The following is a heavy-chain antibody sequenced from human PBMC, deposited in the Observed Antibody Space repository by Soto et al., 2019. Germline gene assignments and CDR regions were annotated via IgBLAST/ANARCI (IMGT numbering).Heavy chain of an antibody. V-gene: IGHV3-74*01. CDR2: LDPDGTTT. J-gene: IGHJ4*02. Sequence: GGSLRLSCAASGFTFSSHWMHWVRQAPGKGLVWVSRLDPDGTTTTYADSVKGRFTVSRDNAKNTLYLQMNSLRAEDTAVYYCPSPGMTTVTHFDYWGQGALVTVST. CDR1: GFTFSSHW. D-gene: IGHD4-17*01. CDR3: PSPGMTTVTHFDY.